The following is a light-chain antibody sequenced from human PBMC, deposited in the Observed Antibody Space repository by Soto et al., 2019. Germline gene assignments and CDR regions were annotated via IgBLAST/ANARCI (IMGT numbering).Light chain of an antibody. CDR3: SSYTSTNTLV. J-gene: IGLJ2*01. V-gene: IGLV2-14*01. Sequence: QSVLTQPASVSGSPGQSITISCTGTSSDVGDYNYVSWYQQHPGKAPKLIIYGVSNRPSGISNRFSGSKSGNTASLTIAGLQDEDAADYYCSSYTSTNTLVFGGGTKLTVL. CDR2: GVS. CDR1: SSDVGDYNY.